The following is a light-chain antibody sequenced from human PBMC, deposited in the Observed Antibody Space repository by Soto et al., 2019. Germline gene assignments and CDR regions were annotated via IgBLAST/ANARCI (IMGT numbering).Light chain of an antibody. CDR3: GSWDSSLSAYV. V-gene: IGLV1-51*01. J-gene: IGLJ1*01. CDR2: DDN. Sequence: VLTHPPSVSAAPGQKVTISCSGSSSNIGGNSVSWYQQLPGTAPKLLIYDDNKRPSGIPDRFSGSKSGTSATLGITGFQTGDEADYYCGSWDSSLSAYVFGPGTKVTV. CDR1: SSNIGGNS.